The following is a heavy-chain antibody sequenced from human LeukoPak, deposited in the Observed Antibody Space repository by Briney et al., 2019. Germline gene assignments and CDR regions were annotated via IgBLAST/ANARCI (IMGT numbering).Heavy chain of an antibody. V-gene: IGHV3-23*01. J-gene: IGHJ4*02. CDR1: GFTFSSYA. Sequence: GGSLRLSCAASGFTFSSYAMSWVRQAPGKGLEWVSAISGSGGSTYYADSVKGRFTISRDNSKNTLYLQMNSLRAEDTAVYYRAELADIVVVPAAYGGDYFDYWGQGTLVTVSS. D-gene: IGHD2-2*01. CDR2: ISGSGGST. CDR3: AELADIVVVPAAYGGDYFDY.